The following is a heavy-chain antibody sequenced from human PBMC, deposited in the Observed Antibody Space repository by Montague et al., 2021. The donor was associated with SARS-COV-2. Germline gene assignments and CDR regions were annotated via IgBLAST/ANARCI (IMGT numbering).Heavy chain of an antibody. J-gene: IGHJ6*02. Sequence: TLSLTCAVSGASITIGTYYWSWTRQPAGKGLEWIGRIYTSGSTNYNPSLRGRVAISMDTSLNQFSLNLDSVTAADTGVYYCVRDFPTIGSYGMDVWGQGATVTVSS. CDR3: VRDFPTIGSYGMDV. CDR2: IYTSGST. V-gene: IGHV4-61*02. D-gene: IGHD5-24*01. CDR1: GASITIGTYY.